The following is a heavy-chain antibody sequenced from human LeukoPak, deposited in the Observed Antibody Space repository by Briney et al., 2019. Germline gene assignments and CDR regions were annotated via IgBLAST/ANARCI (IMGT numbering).Heavy chain of an antibody. Sequence: PGGSLRLSCAASGFIFSSYEMNWVRQAPGKGLEWVSYISSSGYTISYGDSVKGRFTISRDNAKNSLYLQMNSLRVEDTALYYCARDCPAPGPPTEFDFWGQGTLVTVSS. CDR2: ISSSGYTI. CDR1: GFIFSSYE. J-gene: IGHJ4*02. V-gene: IGHV3-48*03. D-gene: IGHD6-13*01. CDR3: ARDCPAPGPPTEFDF.